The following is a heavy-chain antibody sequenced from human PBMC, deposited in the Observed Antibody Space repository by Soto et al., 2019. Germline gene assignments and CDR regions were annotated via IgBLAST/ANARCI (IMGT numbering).Heavy chain of an antibody. CDR1: GFTFSSYG. J-gene: IGHJ6*02. Sequence: GSLRLSCAASGFTFSSYGMHWVRQAPGKGLEWVSRINSDGSSTSYADSVKGRFTISRDNAKNTLYLQMNSLRAEDTAVYYCARIPENYYYYGMDVWGQGTTVTVSS. V-gene: IGHV3-74*01. CDR3: ARIPENYYYYGMDV. D-gene: IGHD2-2*01. CDR2: INSDGSST.